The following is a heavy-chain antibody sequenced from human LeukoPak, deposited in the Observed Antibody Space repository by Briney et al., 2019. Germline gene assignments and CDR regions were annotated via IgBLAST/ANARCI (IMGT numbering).Heavy chain of an antibody. V-gene: IGHV4-4*07. Sequence: SETLSLTCTVSGGSISSYYWSCIRQPAGKGLEWIGRIYTSGSTNYNPSLKSRVTMSVDTSKNQFSLKLSSVTAADTAVYYCARDWASPGAFDIWGQGTMVTVSS. CDR3: ARDWASPGAFDI. J-gene: IGHJ3*02. CDR1: GGSISSYY. D-gene: IGHD3-16*01. CDR2: IYTSGST.